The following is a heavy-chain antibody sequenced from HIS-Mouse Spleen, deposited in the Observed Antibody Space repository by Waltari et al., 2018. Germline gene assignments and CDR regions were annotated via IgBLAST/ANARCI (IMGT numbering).Heavy chain of an antibody. J-gene: IGHJ2*01. CDR2: IYYSGST. CDR1: GGSISSRRYY. D-gene: IGHD6-13*01. CDR3: AREIPYSSSWYDWYFDL. V-gene: IGHV4-39*07. Sequence: QLQLQESGPGLVKPSATLSLTCTVSGGSISSRRYYCGWIRQPPGKGLEWIGSIYYSGSTYYNPSLKSRVTISVDTSKNQFSLKLSSVTAADTAVYYCAREIPYSSSWYDWYFDLWGRGTLVTVSS.